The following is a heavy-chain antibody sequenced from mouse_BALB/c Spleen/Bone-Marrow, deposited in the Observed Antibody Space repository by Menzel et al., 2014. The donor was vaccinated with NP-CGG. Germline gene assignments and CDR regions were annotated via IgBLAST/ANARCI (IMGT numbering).Heavy chain of an antibody. CDR1: GYALSRSW. Sequence: QVPLQQSGAELVRPGSSVKIFCKASGYALSRSWMNWVKQRSGQGLEWIGQIYPGDDDTNYSGKFKGRATLTADKSSGTAYMQLSSLTSEDSAVYFCAGSTPLAYWGQGTLVTVSA. D-gene: IGHD1-1*01. J-gene: IGHJ3*01. CDR3: AGSTPLAY. V-gene: IGHV1-80*01. CDR2: IYPGDDDT.